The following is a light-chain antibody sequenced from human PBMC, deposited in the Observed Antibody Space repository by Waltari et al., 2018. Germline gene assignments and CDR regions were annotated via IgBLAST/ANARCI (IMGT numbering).Light chain of an antibody. Sequence: QSALTQPPSASGSPGQSVTMSCTGTSSDVGGYNYVSWYQQHPGPVPKPIIYEVSERPSGVPHRFSGSKSGNTASRTVSGLQAEDEADYYCSSYAGSNSHVFGTGTRVTVL. CDR1: SSDVGGYNY. CDR2: EVS. CDR3: SSYAGSNSHV. V-gene: IGLV2-8*01. J-gene: IGLJ1*01.